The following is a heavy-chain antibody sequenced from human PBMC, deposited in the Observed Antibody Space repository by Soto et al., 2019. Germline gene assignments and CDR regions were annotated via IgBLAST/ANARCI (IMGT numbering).Heavy chain of an antibody. V-gene: IGHV4-31*03. J-gene: IGHJ4*02. CDR3: ARARFQVLYGKPYFDS. CDR2: IYHSGNT. CDR1: GGSITTGGSY. D-gene: IGHD2-2*02. Sequence: PSETLSLTCTVSGGSITTGGSYWSWIRQHPGKGLEWNGNIYHSGNTYYNPSLKSRLTISVDTSKNHFSLMVDSVTAADTAVYYCARARFQVLYGKPYFDSWGQGTLVTVSS.